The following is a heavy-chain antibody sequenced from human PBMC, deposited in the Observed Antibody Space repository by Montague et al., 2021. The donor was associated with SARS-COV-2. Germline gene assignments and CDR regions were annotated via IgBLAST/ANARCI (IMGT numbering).Heavy chain of an antibody. Sequence: SLRLSCAASGFTFSSYSMNWVRQAPGKGLEWVSSIDISGDNTHYADSVRGRFTIFRDNSKSTLYLLLNSLRVDDTAIYYCANEIRPNDYWGQGTLVTVSS. CDR3: ANEIRPNDY. CDR1: GFTFSSYS. D-gene: IGHD1-1*01. J-gene: IGHJ4*02. V-gene: IGHV3-23*05. CDR2: IDISGDNT.